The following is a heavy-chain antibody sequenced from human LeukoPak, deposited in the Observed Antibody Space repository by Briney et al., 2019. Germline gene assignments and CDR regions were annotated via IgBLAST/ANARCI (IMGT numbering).Heavy chain of an antibody. CDR2: IYAGDSDT. CDR1: GYSFSTYW. J-gene: IGHJ4*02. V-gene: IGHV5-51*01. CDR3: ARYFTGGSDY. D-gene: IGHD3-16*01. Sequence: GESLKISCKGSGYSFSTYWIGWVRQVPGKGLEWMGLIYAGDSDTRYSPSFQGQVTISVDKSISTAYLQWSNLKASDTAIYYCARYFTGGSDYWGQGTLVTVSS.